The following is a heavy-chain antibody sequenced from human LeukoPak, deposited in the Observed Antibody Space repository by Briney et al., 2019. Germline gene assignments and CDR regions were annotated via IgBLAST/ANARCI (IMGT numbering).Heavy chain of an antibody. J-gene: IGHJ3*02. CDR1: GLTFTNYW. V-gene: IGHV3-7*01. CDR3: TNDIMATGALNI. CDR2: IKWDEIKT. D-gene: IGHD5-12*01. Sequence: PGGSLRLSCAASGLTFTNYWIHWVRQAPGKGLEWVADIKWDEIKTYYADSVKGRFSISRDNARSSVYLQMNSLRAEDTAVYYCTNDIMATGALNIWGQGTMVTVSS.